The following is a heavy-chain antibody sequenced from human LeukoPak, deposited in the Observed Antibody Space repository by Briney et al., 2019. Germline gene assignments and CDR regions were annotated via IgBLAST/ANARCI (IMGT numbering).Heavy chain of an antibody. J-gene: IGHJ4*02. V-gene: IGHV3-49*03. D-gene: IGHD3-10*01. CDR3: TRDDGSGRSDY. CDR2: IRSKVYGGTT. CDR1: GFTFGDYA. Sequence: PGGSLRLSCIAFGFTFGDYAMNWFRQAPGKGLEWVSFIRSKVYGGTTEYAASVKGRFTISRDDSKNIAYLQMNSLKTEDTAVYYCTRDDGSGRSDYWGQGTPVTVSS.